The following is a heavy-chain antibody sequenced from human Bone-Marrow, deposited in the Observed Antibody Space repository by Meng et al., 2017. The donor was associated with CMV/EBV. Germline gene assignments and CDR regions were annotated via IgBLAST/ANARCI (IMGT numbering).Heavy chain of an antibody. D-gene: IGHD3-3*01. Sequence: ASVKVSCKASGYTFSDYVLHWVRQAPGQGLEWMGWINPNSGVTNYAQRFQDRVTMTTDTSIRTVYMDLSRRTSDDTAIFYCARDLGGGAAGYWGQGTLVTVSS. V-gene: IGHV1-2*02. J-gene: IGHJ4*03. CDR2: INPNSGVT. CDR1: GYTFSDYV. CDR3: ARDLGGGAAGY.